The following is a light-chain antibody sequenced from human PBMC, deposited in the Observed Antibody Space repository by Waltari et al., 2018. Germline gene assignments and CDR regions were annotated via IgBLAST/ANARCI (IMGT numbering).Light chain of an antibody. CDR2: DAS. J-gene: IGKJ4*01. CDR1: QSVSSY. CDR3: QQRANWPLT. Sequence: EIVFTQSPATLSLSPGERANLSCRASQSVSSYLGWYQQKPGQAPRLLIYDASNRATGIPARFSGSGSGTDFTLTISSLEFEDFAVYYCQQRANWPLTFGGGTKVEIK. V-gene: IGKV3-11*01.